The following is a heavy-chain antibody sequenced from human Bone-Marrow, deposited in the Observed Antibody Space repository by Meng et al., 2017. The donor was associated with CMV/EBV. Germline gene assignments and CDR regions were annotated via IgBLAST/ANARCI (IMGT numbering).Heavy chain of an antibody. CDR3: ARDLGGWSGYFDL. CDR2: INPNSGGT. J-gene: IGHJ2*01. V-gene: IGHV1-2*02. CDR1: GYTFTGYY. Sequence: ASVKVSCKASGYTFTGYYMHWVRQAPGQGLEWMGWINPNSGGTNYAQKFQGRVTMTRDTSISTAYMELRRLRSDDTAVYYCARDLGGWSGYFDLWGRGTLVTVSS. D-gene: IGHD6-19*01.